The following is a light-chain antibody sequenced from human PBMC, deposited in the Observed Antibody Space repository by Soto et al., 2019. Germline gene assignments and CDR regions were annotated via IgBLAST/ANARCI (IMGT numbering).Light chain of an antibody. V-gene: IGLV2-14*01. Sequence: QSALTQPAAVSGSPGHSITISCTGTSSDVGGYKYVSWYQQHPAKAPQLMIYEVSNRPSGVSNRISGSKSGNAAYLTISGVQAEDEGDYYGISYTRNSTVVFGAGTKVA. J-gene: IGLJ2*01. CDR2: EVS. CDR1: SSDVGGYKY. CDR3: ISYTRNSTVV.